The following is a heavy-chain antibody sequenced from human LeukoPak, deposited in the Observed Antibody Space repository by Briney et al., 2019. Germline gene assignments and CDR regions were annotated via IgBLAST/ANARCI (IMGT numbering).Heavy chain of an antibody. D-gene: IGHD2-21*01. Sequence: PSQTLSLTCTVSGGSISSGGYYWSWIRQHPGKGLEWIGYIYYSGSTNYNPSLKSRVTISVDTSKNQFSLKLSSVTAADTAVYYCARGTVGEEDYFDYWGQGTLVTVSS. CDR2: IYYSGST. V-gene: IGHV4-31*03. J-gene: IGHJ4*02. CDR1: GGSISSGGYY. CDR3: ARGTVGEEDYFDY.